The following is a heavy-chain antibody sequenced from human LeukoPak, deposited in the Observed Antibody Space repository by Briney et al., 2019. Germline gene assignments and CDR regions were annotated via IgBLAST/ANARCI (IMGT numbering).Heavy chain of an antibody. J-gene: IGHJ6*03. Sequence: SETLSLTCTVSGDSISTRSYYWSWIRQSPGKGLEWIGYIYYSGSTNYNPSLKSRVTISVDTSKNQFSLKLSSVTAADTAVYYCARRYSGSYLLYYYYYYMDVWGKGTTVTVSS. D-gene: IGHD1-26*01. CDR3: ARRYSGSYLLYYYYYYMDV. V-gene: IGHV4-61*01. CDR2: IYYSGST. CDR1: GDSISTRSYY.